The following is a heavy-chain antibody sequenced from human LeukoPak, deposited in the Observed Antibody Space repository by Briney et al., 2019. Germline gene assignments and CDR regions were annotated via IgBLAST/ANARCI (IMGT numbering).Heavy chain of an antibody. V-gene: IGHV3-30*02. D-gene: IGHD3-10*01. CDR2: IRYDGSNK. Sequence: AGGSLRLSCAASGFTFSSYGMHWVRQAPGKGLEWVAFIRYDGSNKYYADSVKGRFTISRDNSKNTLYLQMNSLRAEDTAVYYCAKDRGRFGELLFYGDYWGQGTLVTVSS. CDR1: GFTFSSYG. J-gene: IGHJ4*02. CDR3: AKDRGRFGELLFYGDY.